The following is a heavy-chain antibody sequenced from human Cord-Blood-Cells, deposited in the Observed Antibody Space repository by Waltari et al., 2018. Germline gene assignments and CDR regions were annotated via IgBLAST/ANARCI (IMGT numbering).Heavy chain of an antibody. D-gene: IGHD6-13*01. Sequence: QVQLVQSGAEVKKPGSSVKVSCKASGGTFSSYAISWVRQAPERGLEWMGGIIPIFGTANYAQKFQGRVTITADKSTSTAYMELSSLRSEDTAVYYCARDVAAAGTGRLVYWGQGTLVTVSS. J-gene: IGHJ4*02. CDR2: IIPIFGTA. CDR1: GGTFSSYA. V-gene: IGHV1-69*06. CDR3: ARDVAAAGTGRLVY.